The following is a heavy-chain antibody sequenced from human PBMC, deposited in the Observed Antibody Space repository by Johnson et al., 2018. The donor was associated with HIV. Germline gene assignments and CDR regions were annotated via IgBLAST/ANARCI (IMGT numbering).Heavy chain of an antibody. CDR1: GITVSSNY. V-gene: IGHV3-66*01. J-gene: IGHJ3*02. D-gene: IGHD5-18*01. Sequence: EVQLVESGGGLVQSGGSLRLSCAASGITVSSNYMSWVRRAPGKGLEWVSLIFSVGNTNYADSVKGRFTISRDNSKNTLYLQMNSLRAGDTAVYYFARVTHSYGCWGAFDIWGQGTMVTVSS. CDR2: IFSVGNT. CDR3: ARVTHSYGCWGAFDI.